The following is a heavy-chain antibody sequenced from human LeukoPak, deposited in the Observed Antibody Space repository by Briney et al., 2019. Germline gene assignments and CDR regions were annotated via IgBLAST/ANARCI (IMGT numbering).Heavy chain of an antibody. CDR2: ISYDGSNK. V-gene: IGHV3-30-3*01. J-gene: IGHJ4*02. D-gene: IGHD3-16*01. CDR1: GFTFSSYA. Sequence: PGRSLRLSCAASGFTFSSYAMHWVRHAPGKGLELVAVISYDGSNKYYADSVKGRFTISRDNSKNTLYLQMNSLRAEDTAVYYCARGTFWVLGPPCSYWGQGTLVTVSS. CDR3: ARGTFWVLGPPCSY.